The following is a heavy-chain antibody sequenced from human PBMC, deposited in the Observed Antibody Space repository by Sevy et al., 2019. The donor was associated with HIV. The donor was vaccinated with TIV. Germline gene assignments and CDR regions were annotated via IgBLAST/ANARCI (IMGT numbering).Heavy chain of an antibody. J-gene: IGHJ4*02. V-gene: IGHV3-7*01. Sequence: GVSLRLSCAASRFTFSKYWMGWVRQAPGKGLEWVANIKQDAGQKYYVDSVKGRFTISRDNAKNSLYLQMNSLRAEDTAVYFCARDDGNYYFHYWGQGTLVTVSS. CDR2: IKQDAGQK. CDR1: RFTFSKYW. CDR3: ARDDGNYYFHY. D-gene: IGHD1-7*01.